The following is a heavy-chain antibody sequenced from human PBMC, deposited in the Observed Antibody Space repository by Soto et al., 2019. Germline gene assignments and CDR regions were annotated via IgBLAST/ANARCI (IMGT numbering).Heavy chain of an antibody. CDR2: ISWNSGSI. CDR3: AKRAGTGGVYYFDY. D-gene: IGHD6-19*01. V-gene: IGHV3-9*01. CDR1: VFTFDDYA. J-gene: IGHJ4*02. Sequence: RLACAASVFTFDDYAMHWVRRAPGKGLEWVSGISWNSGSIGYADSVKGRFTISRDNAKNSLYLQMNGLRAEDTALYYCAKRAGTGGVYYFDYWGQGTLVTVSS.